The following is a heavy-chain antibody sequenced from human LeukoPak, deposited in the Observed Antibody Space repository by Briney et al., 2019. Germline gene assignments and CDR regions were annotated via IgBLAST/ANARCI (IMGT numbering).Heavy chain of an antibody. J-gene: IGHJ5*02. CDR2: INPSGGT. D-gene: IGHD2-15*01. Sequence: ASVKVSCKASGYTFTGYYWHGVRQAPGQGLEGMGWINPSGGTNYAQRCQGRGTMTRDTSISTAYMELSRLRSDDKAVYYCARAQRSCSGGSCYPGWFATWGQGTLVTVSS. CDR3: ARAQRSCSGGSCYPGWFAT. CDR1: GYTFTGYY. V-gene: IGHV1-2*02.